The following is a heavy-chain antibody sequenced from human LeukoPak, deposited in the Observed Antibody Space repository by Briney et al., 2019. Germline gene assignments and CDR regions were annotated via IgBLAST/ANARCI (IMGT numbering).Heavy chain of an antibody. J-gene: IGHJ4*02. V-gene: IGHV3-21*04. CDR1: GFTFSSYS. Sequence: GGSLRLSCAASGFTFSSYSMNWVRQAPGKGLEWVSSISSSSSYIYYADSVKGRFTISRDNSKNTLYLQMDSLRAEDTAVYYCAKAIGDYIPQGFDCWGQGTLVTVSS. D-gene: IGHD4-17*01. CDR3: AKAIGDYIPQGFDC. CDR2: ISSSSSYI.